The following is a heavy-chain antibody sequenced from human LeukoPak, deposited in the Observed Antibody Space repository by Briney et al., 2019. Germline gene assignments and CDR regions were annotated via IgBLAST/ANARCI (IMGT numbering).Heavy chain of an antibody. CDR2: INPNSGGT. Sequence: ASVKVSCKASGYTFTGYYMHWVRQAPGQGLEWMGWINPNSGGTNYAQKFQGRVTMTRDTSISTAYMELSRLRSDDTAVYYCAKGGLGYCSSTSCYPYFFDYWGQGTLVTVSS. D-gene: IGHD2-2*01. V-gene: IGHV1-2*02. CDR3: AKGGLGYCSSTSCYPYFFDY. J-gene: IGHJ4*02. CDR1: GYTFTGYY.